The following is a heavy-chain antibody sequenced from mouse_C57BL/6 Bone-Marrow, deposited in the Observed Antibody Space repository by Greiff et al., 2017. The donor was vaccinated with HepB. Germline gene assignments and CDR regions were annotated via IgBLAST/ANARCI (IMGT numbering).Heavy chain of an antibody. Sequence: VQLQESGAELVKPGASVKMSCKASGYTFTTYPIEWMKQNHGKSLEWIGNFHPYNDDTKYNEKFKGKATLTVEKSSSTVYLELSRLTSNDSAVYYCARSGDYDWYFDVWGTGTTVTVSS. V-gene: IGHV1-47*01. D-gene: IGHD2-4*01. J-gene: IGHJ1*03. CDR1: GYTFTTYP. CDR3: ARSGDYDWYFDV. CDR2: FHPYNDDT.